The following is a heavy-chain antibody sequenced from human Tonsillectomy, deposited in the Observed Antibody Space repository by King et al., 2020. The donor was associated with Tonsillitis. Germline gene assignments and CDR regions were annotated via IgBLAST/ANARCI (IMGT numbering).Heavy chain of an antibody. CDR3: VRDRSQRMRGIFDY. Sequence: VQLVESGAEVKKPGSSVNVSCKASGGTFSSYAISWVRQAPGQGLEWMGGIIPIFGTANYAQKFQGRVTIIADESTSTAYMELSSLRSEDTAVYYCVRDRSQRMRGIFDYWGQGTLVTVSS. D-gene: IGHD1-26*01. V-gene: IGHV1-69*01. CDR2: IIPIFGTA. CDR1: GGTFSSYA. J-gene: IGHJ4*02.